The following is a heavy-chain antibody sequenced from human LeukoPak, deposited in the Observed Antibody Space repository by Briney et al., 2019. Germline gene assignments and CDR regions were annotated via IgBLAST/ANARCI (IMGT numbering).Heavy chain of an antibody. V-gene: IGHV3-23*01. CDR2: ITGSGGDT. CDR1: GFTFSSYA. D-gene: IGHD3-22*01. Sequence: GGSLRLSCAASGFTFSSYAMNWARQAPGKGLEWVSTITGSGGDTYYADSVKGRFIISRDNSKNTLYLQMNSLRAEDTAIYYCAKDPYVGGGYHFDSWGQGSLVTVSS. J-gene: IGHJ4*02. CDR3: AKDPYVGGGYHFDS.